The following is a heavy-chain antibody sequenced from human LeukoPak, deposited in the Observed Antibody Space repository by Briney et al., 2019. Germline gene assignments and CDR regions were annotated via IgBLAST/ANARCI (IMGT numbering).Heavy chain of an antibody. V-gene: IGHV3-7*03. Sequence: GGSLRLSCAVSGFTFSSYWMSWVRQAPGKGLEWVANIKQDGSEKYYVDSVKGRFTISRDNAKNSLYLQMNSLRSEDTAVYYCAATNKAVAGTEYYYYYMDVWGKGTTVTVSS. CDR3: AATNKAVAGTEYYYYYMDV. J-gene: IGHJ6*03. CDR2: IKQDGSEK. D-gene: IGHD6-19*01. CDR1: GFTFSSYW.